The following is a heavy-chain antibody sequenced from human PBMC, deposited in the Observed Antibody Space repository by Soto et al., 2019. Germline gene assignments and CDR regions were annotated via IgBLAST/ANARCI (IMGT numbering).Heavy chain of an antibody. CDR3: ARQTHDSSGYYYYFDY. CDR1: GYSFTSYW. CDR2: IYPGDSDT. Sequence: GESLKISCKVSGYSFTSYWIGWVRQMPGKGLEWMGIIYPGDSDTRYSPSFQGQVTISADKSISTAYLQWSSLKASDTAMYYCARQTHDSSGYYYYFDYWGQGTLVTVSS. J-gene: IGHJ4*02. D-gene: IGHD3-22*01. V-gene: IGHV5-51*01.